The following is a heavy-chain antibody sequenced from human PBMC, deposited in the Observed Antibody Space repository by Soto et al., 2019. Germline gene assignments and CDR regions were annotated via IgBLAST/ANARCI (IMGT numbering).Heavy chain of an antibody. CDR2: IWYDGSNK. J-gene: IGHJ6*02. D-gene: IGHD5-18*01. V-gene: IGHV3-33*01. Sequence: GGSLRLSCAASGFTFSSYGMHWVRQAPGKGLEWVAVIWYDGSNKYYADSVKGRFTISRDNSKNTLYLQMNSLRAEDTAVYYCAGGLLSGYSYGYAPDYYGMDVWGQGTTVTVSS. CDR3: AGGLLSGYSYGYAPDYYGMDV. CDR1: GFTFSSYG.